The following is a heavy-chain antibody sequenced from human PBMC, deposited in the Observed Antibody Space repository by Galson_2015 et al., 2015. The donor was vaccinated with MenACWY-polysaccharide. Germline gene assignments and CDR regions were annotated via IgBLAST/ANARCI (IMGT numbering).Heavy chain of an antibody. CDR2: LSGPGDAT. CDR1: GFTFNKFY. Sequence: PRLSCAASGFTFNKFYLAWVRQAPGKGPEWVSALSGPGDATFYADSVRGRFTISRDNSQNTLYLHMSSLRVDDTAVYFCAKDLHWYGMDVWGHGTTVTVS. V-gene: IGHV3-23*01. D-gene: IGHD3/OR15-3a*01. CDR3: AKDLHWYGMDV. J-gene: IGHJ6*02.